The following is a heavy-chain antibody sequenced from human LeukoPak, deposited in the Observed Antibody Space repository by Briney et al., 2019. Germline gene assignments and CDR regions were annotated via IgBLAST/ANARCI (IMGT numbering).Heavy chain of an antibody. CDR2: IHHSGSA. V-gene: IGHV4-38-2*02. CDR3: ARLPHCRGGKCRDGGVHIDY. CDR1: GYSISRGYY. J-gene: IGHJ4*02. Sequence: PSETLSLTCSVSGYSISRGYYWGWIRQPPGRGLEWIGSIHHSGSAYYKSSLKSRVTISVDTSRNQFSMKLSSVTAADTAVYYCARLPHCRGGKCRDGGVHIDYWGQGTLVTVSS. D-gene: IGHD2-15*01.